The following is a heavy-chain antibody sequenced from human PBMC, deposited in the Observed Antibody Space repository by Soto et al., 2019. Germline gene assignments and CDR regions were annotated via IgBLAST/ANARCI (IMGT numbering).Heavy chain of an antibody. CDR2: ISDHGGTT. D-gene: IGHD3-10*01. CDR3: VKRGWLDF. Sequence: RVWWAAFGLKFVDFGGSWVSKTPGRGLEWVSFISDHGGTTYYADSVKGRFTSSRDNSKNTLNLQMNSLTAEDTAEYMRVKRGWLDFRGQGALVTGS. V-gene: IGHV3-23*01. CDR1: GLKFVDFG. J-gene: IGHJ5*01.